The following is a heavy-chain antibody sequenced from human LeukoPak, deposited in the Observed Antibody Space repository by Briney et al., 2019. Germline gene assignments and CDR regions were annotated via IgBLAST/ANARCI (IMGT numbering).Heavy chain of an antibody. CDR2: ISTSGSTI. V-gene: IGHV3-11*04. CDR1: GFTFSDYY. J-gene: IGHJ6*03. CDR3: ARERYYYMDV. Sequence: GGSLRLSCVASGFTFSDYYMTWIRQAPGKGLEWVSYISTSGSTIYYADSVKGRFSISRDNAKNSLYLQMNSLRADDTAVYYCARERYYYMDVWGKGTTVTISS.